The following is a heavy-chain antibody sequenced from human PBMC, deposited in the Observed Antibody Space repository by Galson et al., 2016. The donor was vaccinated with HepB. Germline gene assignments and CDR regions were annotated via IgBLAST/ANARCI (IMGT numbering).Heavy chain of an antibody. CDR3: AHSRGLQSGFLEWLLDGAYFDY. V-gene: IGHV2-5*02. CDR1: GFSLSTNGVG. Sequence: PALVKPTQTLTLTCTFSGFSLSTNGVGVGWIRQPPGKALECLALIYWDDDKRYSPSLKSRLTITKDTSKNQVVLTMTNMDPVDTATYYYAHSRGLQSGFLEWLLDGAYFDYWGQGTLVTVSS. J-gene: IGHJ4*02. D-gene: IGHD3-3*01. CDR2: IYWDDDK.